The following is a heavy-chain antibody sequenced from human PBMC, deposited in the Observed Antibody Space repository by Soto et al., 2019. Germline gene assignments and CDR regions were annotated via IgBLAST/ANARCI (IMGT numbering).Heavy chain of an antibody. V-gene: IGHV1-46*01. CDR3: ASPPYPGCINAVCYPLDY. CDR1: GYTFTSYY. D-gene: IGHD2-8*01. Sequence: QVQLVQSGAEVKKPGASVKISCKASGYTFTSYYMHWVRQAPGQGLEWMGIINPSGGSTNYAQKLQGIVAMTRATSPSTVYMELNSLRSEDTAVYYCASPPYPGCINAVCYPLDYWGQGTLVTVSS. J-gene: IGHJ4*02. CDR2: INPSGGST.